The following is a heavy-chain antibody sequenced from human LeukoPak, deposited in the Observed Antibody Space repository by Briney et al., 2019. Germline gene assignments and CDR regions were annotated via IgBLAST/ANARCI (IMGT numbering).Heavy chain of an antibody. D-gene: IGHD3-3*01. CDR3: ATFDFWSGLSFDY. J-gene: IGHJ4*02. CDR2: INPNSGGT. Sequence: ASVKVSCKASGYTFTGYYMHWARQAPGQGLEWIGWINPNSGGTNYAQKFQGRVTMTRDTSISTAYMELSRLRSDDTAVYYCATFDFWSGLSFDYWGQGTLVTVSS. V-gene: IGHV1-2*02. CDR1: GYTFTGYY.